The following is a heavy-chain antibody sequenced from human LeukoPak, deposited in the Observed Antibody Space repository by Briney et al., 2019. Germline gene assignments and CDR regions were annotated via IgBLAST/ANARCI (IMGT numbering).Heavy chain of an antibody. V-gene: IGHV3-48*01. J-gene: IGHJ3*01. Sequence: GGSLRLSCAASAFTFSDYSMNWVRQAPGKGLEWVSYISGRSSTIYYADSVKGRFTISRDNAKNSMYLQMNSLRAEDTAVYYCSRDPYDRGGYGAFDLWGQGTVVTVS. CDR2: ISGRSSTI. CDR3: SRDPYDRGGYGAFDL. CDR1: AFTFSDYS. D-gene: IGHD5-18*01.